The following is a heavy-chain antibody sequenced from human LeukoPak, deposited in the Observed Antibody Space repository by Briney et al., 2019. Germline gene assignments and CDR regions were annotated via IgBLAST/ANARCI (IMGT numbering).Heavy chain of an antibody. CDR2: IIPIFGTA. CDR3: ARAIAARPDYYYYMDV. D-gene: IGHD6-6*01. V-gene: IGHV1-69*05. J-gene: IGHJ6*03. CDR1: GGTFSSYA. Sequence: SVKVSCKASGGTFSSYAISWVRQAPGQGLEWMGGIIPIFGTANYAQKFQGRVTITTDESTSTAYMELSSLRSEDTAVYYCARAIAARPDYYYYMDVWGKGTTVTVSS.